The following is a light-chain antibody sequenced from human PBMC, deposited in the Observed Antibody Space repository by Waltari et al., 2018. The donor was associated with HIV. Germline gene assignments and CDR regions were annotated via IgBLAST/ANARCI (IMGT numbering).Light chain of an antibody. V-gene: IGKV3-15*01. J-gene: IGKJ5*01. CDR3: QQYNDWLLVT. CDR1: QSVSNN. CDR2: GAS. Sequence: IVLTQSPATLSVSPGQSATLSCRASQSVSNNLAWYQQKPGQSPRLLIYGASARATGIPARFSGSGSGTEFTLTVSSLQSEDFAVYYCQQYNDWLLVTFGQGTRLEIE.